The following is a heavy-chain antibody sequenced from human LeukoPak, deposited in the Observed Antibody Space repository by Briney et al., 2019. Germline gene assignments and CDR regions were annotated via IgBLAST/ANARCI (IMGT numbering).Heavy chain of an antibody. V-gene: IGHV3-33*01. CDR2: IWYDGSNK. CDR3: ARASGGGSPYDAFDI. CDR1: GFTFSSYG. Sequence: GGSLRLSCAASGFTFSSYGMHWVRQAPGKGLEWVAVIWYDGSNKYYADSVKGRFTISRDNPKNTLYLQMNSLRAEDTAVYYCARASGGGSPYDAFDIWGRGTMVTVSS. J-gene: IGHJ3*02. D-gene: IGHD2-15*01.